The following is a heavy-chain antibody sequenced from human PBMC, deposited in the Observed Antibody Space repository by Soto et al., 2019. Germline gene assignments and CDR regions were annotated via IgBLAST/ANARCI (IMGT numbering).Heavy chain of an antibody. CDR3: ARDQSYIAVAGRLDY. J-gene: IGHJ4*02. Sequence: ASVKVSCKASGYTFTSYGISWVRQAPGQGLEWMGWISAYNGNTNYAQKLQGRVTMTTDTSTSTAYMELRSLRSDDTAVYYCARDQSYIAVAGRLDYWGQGTLVTVSS. CDR1: GYTFTSYG. D-gene: IGHD6-19*01. V-gene: IGHV1-18*01. CDR2: ISAYNGNT.